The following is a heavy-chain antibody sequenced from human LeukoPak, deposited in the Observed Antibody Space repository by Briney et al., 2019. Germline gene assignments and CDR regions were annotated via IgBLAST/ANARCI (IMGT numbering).Heavy chain of an antibody. J-gene: IGHJ3*02. CDR1: GFTFSSYG. CDR3: VTIFGLLNDAFDI. CDR2: IRYDGSNK. V-gene: IGHV3-30*02. Sequence: GGSLRLSCAASGFTFSSYGVHRVRQAPGKGLEWVAFIRYDGSNKYYADSVKGRFTISRDNSKNTLYLQMNSLRAEDTAVYYCVTIFGLLNDAFDIWGQGTMVTASS. D-gene: IGHD3-3*01.